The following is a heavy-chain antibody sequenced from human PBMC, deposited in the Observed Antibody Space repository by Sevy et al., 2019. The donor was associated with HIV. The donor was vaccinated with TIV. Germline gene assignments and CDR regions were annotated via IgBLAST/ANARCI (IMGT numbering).Heavy chain of an antibody. CDR1: GDSISSSSYY. D-gene: IGHD4-17*01. V-gene: IGHV4-39*01. Sequence: SETLSLTCTVSGDSISSSSYYWGWIRQPPGKGLEWIGSISYTGNTYYNPSLKSRVTISVDTSKNQFSLKLSSVTAADTAVYCCARLAYGDYSGYFDYWGQGTLVTVSS. CDR3: ARLAYGDYSGYFDY. CDR2: ISYTGNT. J-gene: IGHJ4*02.